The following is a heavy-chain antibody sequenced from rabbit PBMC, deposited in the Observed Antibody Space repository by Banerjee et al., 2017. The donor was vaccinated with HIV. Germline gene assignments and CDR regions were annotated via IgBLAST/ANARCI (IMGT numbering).Heavy chain of an antibody. CDR2: IYAGSDRAT. CDR1: GFSLSNNYV. V-gene: IGHV1S45*01. J-gene: IGHJ4*01. Sequence: QEQLEESGGDLVKPEGSLTLTCTASGFSLSNNYVMCWVRQAPGKGLEWIGCIYAGSDRATYYASWAKGRFTISKASWTTVTLQMTSLTAADTATYFCARDLAGVIGWNFGLWGPGTLVTVS. CDR3: ARDLAGVIGWNFGL. D-gene: IGHD4-1*01.